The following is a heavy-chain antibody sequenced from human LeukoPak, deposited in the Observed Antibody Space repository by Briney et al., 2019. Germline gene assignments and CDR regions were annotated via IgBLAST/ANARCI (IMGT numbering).Heavy chain of an antibody. CDR3: ATAYSSSSDYYYYGMDV. V-gene: IGHV1-24*01. CDR1: GYTLTELS. J-gene: IGHJ6*02. CDR2: FDPEDGET. Sequence: GASVTVSCKVSGYTLTELSMHWVRQAPGKGLEWMGGFDPEDGETIYAQKFQGRVTMTEDTSTDTAYMELSSLRSEDTAVYYCATAYSSSSDYYYYGMDVWGQGTTVTVSS. D-gene: IGHD6-6*01.